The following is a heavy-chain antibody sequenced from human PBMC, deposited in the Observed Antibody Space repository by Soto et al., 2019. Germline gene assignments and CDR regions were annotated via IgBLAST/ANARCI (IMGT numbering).Heavy chain of an antibody. J-gene: IGHJ5*02. CDR2: IYHSGSA. CDR3: ARVTIFEYCFEP. CDR1: AYSISGGFY. V-gene: IGHV4-38-2*01. D-gene: IGHD3-3*01. Sequence: SETLSLTCAVSAYSISGGFYWAWIRQAAGKGLEWIGNIYHSGSANYNPSLKSRVTMSGDTSKNNFSLRLTSVTAADTAVYYCARVTIFEYCFEPWVQGILV.